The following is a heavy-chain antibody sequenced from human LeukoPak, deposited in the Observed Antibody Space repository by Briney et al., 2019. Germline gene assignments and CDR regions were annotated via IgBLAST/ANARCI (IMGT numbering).Heavy chain of an antibody. CDR2: TYYRSKWYH. D-gene: IGHD3-10*01. Sequence: SQTLSLTCAISGDSVSSNSAAWNWIRQSPSRGLEWLGRTYYRSKWYHDYAVSVKSRITINPDTSKNQFSLKLSSVTAADTAVYYCARYYSSGSYSPYFDYWGQGTLVTVSS. V-gene: IGHV6-1*01. J-gene: IGHJ4*02. CDR1: GDSVSSNSAA. CDR3: ARYYSSGSYSPYFDY.